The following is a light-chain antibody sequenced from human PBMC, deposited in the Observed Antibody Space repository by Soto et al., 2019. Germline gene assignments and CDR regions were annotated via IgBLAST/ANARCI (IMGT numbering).Light chain of an antibody. CDR1: QGISTW. V-gene: IGKV1-12*01. CDR3: QQAASFPIT. Sequence: DIQMTQSPSSVSASVGDRAPITCRASQGISTWLAWYQQKPGKAPNLLIYTASSLQSGVPSRFSGSGSGTDFTLTINGLQPEDFATYYCQQAASFPITFGQGTRLEIK. CDR2: TAS. J-gene: IGKJ5*01.